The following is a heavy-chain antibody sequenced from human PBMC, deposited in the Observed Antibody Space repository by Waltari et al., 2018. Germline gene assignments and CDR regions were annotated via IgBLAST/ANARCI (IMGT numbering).Heavy chain of an antibody. D-gene: IGHD3-22*01. CDR1: GGPISSHY. J-gene: IGHJ4*02. CDR3: ARVGSGSARYDY. V-gene: IGHV4-59*11. Sequence: QVQLQESGPGLVKPSETLSLTCTVPGGPISSHYWSWIRQPPGKGLEWIAYIYYSGSTNYNPSLNSRVTISIDTSKNQFSLKLSSVTAADTAVYYCARVGSGSARYDYWGQGTLVTVSS. CDR2: IYYSGST.